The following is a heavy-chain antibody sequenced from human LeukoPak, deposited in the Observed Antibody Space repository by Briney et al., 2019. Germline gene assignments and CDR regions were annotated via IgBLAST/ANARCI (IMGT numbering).Heavy chain of an antibody. V-gene: IGHV1-69*06. D-gene: IGHD4-17*01. J-gene: IGHJ6*03. Sequence: SVKVSCKASGGTFSSYAISWVRQAPGQGLEWMGGIIPIFGTANYAQKFQGRVTITADKSTSTAYMELSSLRSEDTAVYYCARAYGDYRYYYYYYMDVWGKGTTVTVSS. CDR2: IIPIFGTA. CDR3: ARAYGDYRYYYYYYMDV. CDR1: GGTFSSYA.